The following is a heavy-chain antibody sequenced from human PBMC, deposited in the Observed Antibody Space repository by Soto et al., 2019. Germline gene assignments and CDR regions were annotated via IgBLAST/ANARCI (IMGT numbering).Heavy chain of an antibody. Sequence: QVQLQESGPGLVKPSQTLSLTCTVSGGSISSGGYYWSWIRQHPGKGLEWIGYIYYSGSTYYNPSLQSRVTISVATSKNQCSLKLSSVTAADTAVYYCARVRDYGYYGQWVRFDPWGQGTLVTVSS. CDR2: IYYSGST. J-gene: IGHJ5*02. V-gene: IGHV4-31*03. D-gene: IGHD4-17*01. CDR1: GGSISSGGYY. CDR3: ARVRDYGYYGQWVRFDP.